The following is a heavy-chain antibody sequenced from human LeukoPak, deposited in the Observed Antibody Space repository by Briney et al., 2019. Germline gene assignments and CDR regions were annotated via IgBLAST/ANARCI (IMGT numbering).Heavy chain of an antibody. Sequence: KPSETLSLTCTVSGGSISSYYWSWIRQPPGEGLEWIGYIYYSGSTNYNPSLKSRVTISVDTSKNQFSLKLSSVTAADTAVYYCARGYSSGWSWYFDLWGRGTLVTVSS. J-gene: IGHJ2*01. CDR3: ARGYSSGWSWYFDL. V-gene: IGHV4-59*01. CDR1: GGSISSYY. CDR2: IYYSGST. D-gene: IGHD6-19*01.